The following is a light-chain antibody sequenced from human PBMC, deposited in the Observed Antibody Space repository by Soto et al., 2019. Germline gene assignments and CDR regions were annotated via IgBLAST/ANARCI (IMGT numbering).Light chain of an antibody. J-gene: IGKJ1*01. CDR2: AAS. CDR1: QGISIY. CDR3: QHSTTWT. Sequence: EIQVTHAPASLASSVVHRVTISCRASQGISIYLNWYQQKPGKAPKLLIYAASSLQSGVPSRFSGSGSETDFSLTISSLQPEDFATYSCQHSTTWTFGQGTKVDIK. V-gene: IGKV1-39*01.